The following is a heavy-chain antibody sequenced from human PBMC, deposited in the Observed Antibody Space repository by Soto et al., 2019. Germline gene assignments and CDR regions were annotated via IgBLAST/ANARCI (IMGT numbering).Heavy chain of an antibody. CDR3: AVTTVTTRWSAFDI. Sequence: EVQLLESGGGLVQPGGSLRLSCAASGFTFSNYAMNWVRQAPGKGLEWVSVIYSGGSTYYADSVKGRFTISRDNSKNTLYLQMNSLRAEDTAVYYCAVTTVTTRWSAFDIWGQGTMVTVSS. CDR2: IYSGGST. CDR1: GFTFSNYA. D-gene: IGHD4-17*01. J-gene: IGHJ3*02. V-gene: IGHV3-23*03.